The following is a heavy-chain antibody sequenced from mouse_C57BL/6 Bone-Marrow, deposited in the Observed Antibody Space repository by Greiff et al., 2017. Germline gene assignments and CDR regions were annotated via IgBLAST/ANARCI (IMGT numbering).Heavy chain of an antibody. V-gene: IGHV5-4*03. CDR1: GFTFSSYA. CDR3: ARAGYDWYFDV. J-gene: IGHJ1*03. D-gene: IGHD2-2*01. CDR2: ISDGGSYT. Sequence: EVKLMESGGGLVKPGGSLKLSCAASGFTFSSYAMSWVRQTPEKRLEWVATISDGGSYTYYPDNVKGRFTISRDNAKNNLYLQMSHLKSEDTAMYYCARAGYDWYFDVWGTGTTVTVSS.